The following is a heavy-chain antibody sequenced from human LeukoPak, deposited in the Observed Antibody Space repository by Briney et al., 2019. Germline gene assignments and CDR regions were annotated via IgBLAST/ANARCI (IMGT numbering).Heavy chain of an antibody. CDR1: GFTFSSYS. CDR2: ISSSSSYI. D-gene: IGHD6-13*01. Sequence: GGSLRLSCAASGFTFSSYSMNWGRQAPGKGLEWVSSISSSSSYIYYADSVKGRFTISRDNAKNSLYLQMNSLRAEDTAVYYCAREGQVSSSPFDYWGQGTLVTASS. J-gene: IGHJ4*02. V-gene: IGHV3-21*01. CDR3: AREGQVSSSPFDY.